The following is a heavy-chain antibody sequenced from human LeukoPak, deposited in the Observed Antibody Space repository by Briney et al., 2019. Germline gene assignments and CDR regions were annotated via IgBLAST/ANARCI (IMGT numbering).Heavy chain of an antibody. CDR3: ARADTAMATVHYYYSGMDV. J-gene: IGHJ6*02. V-gene: IGHV1-69*13. CDR2: IIPIFGTA. CDR1: GGTFSSYA. Sequence: SVKVSCKASGGTFSSYAISWVRQAPGQGLEWMGGIIPIFGTANYAQKLQGRDTITADESTSTAYMELSSLRSEDTAVYYCARADTAMATVHYYYSGMDVWGQGTTVTVSS. D-gene: IGHD5-18*01.